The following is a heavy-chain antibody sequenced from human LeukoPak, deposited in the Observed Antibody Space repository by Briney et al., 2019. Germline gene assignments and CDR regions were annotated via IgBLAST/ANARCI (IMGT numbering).Heavy chain of an antibody. CDR2: ISGSGGST. D-gene: IGHD1-1*01. CDR1: GFTFSSYA. J-gene: IGHJ6*03. CDR3: AKAISAGELESRHYMDV. Sequence: PGGSLRLSCAASGFTFSSYAMSWVRQAPGKGLEWVSAISGSGGSTYYADSVKGRFTISRDNSKNTLYLQMNSLRAEDTAVYYCAKAISAGELESRHYMDVWGKGTTVTVSS. V-gene: IGHV3-23*01.